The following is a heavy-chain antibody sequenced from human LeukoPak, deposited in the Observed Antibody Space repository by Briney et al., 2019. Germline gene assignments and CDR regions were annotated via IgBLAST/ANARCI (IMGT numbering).Heavy chain of an antibody. V-gene: IGHV4-59*01. Sequence: KPSETLSLPCAVYGGSFSGYYWSWIRQPPGKGLEWIGYMYYSGSTNYNPSLKSRVTISLDTPKNQFSLRLNSVTAADTAVYYCARGVAGYGPYDYWGQGTLVTVSS. CDR1: GGSFSGYY. J-gene: IGHJ4*02. CDR2: MYYSGST. D-gene: IGHD5-12*01. CDR3: ARGVAGYGPYDY.